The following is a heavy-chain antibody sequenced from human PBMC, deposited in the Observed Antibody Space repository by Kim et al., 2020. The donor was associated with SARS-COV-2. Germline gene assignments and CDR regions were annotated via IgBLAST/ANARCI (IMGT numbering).Heavy chain of an antibody. Sequence: GGSLRLSCAASGFSVSENFVSWVRQAPGKGLEWVSIIYSSGETYYADFVKGRFTISRDFSKNTVLLQLNSLRAEDTAVYYCARGGGSGSYYDRGYYFDY. J-gene: IGHJ4*01. V-gene: IGHV3-53*01. CDR2: IYSSGET. CDR1: GFSVSENF. CDR3: ARGGGSGSYYDRGYYFDY. D-gene: IGHD3-10*01.